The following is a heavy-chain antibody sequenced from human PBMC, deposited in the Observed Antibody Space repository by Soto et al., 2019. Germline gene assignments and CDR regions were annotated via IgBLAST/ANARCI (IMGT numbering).Heavy chain of an antibody. CDR2: IIPIFGTA. Sequence: QVPLVQSGAEVKKPGSSVKVSCKASGGTFSSYAISWVRQAPGQGLEWMGGIIPIFGTANYAQKFQGRVTITADESTSTAYMELSSLRSEDTAVYYCARDNGAAAGSFYYYYYGMDVWGQGTTVTVSS. CDR3: ARDNGAAAGSFYYYYYGMDV. D-gene: IGHD6-13*01. V-gene: IGHV1-69*01. J-gene: IGHJ6*02. CDR1: GGTFSSYA.